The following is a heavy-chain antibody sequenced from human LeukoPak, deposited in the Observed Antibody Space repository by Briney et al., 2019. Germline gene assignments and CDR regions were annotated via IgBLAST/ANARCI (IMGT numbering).Heavy chain of an antibody. CDR1: GFTFSSYA. CDR2: ISISSSPI. CDR3: ARDDGDYAHPVDY. V-gene: IGHV3-48*04. Sequence: GGSLRLSCAASGFTFSSYAMHWVRQAPGKGLEWVSYISISSSPIYYADSVKGRFTISRDNAKNSLNLQMNSLRAEDTAVYYCARDDGDYAHPVDYWGQGTLVTVSS. D-gene: IGHD4-17*01. J-gene: IGHJ4*02.